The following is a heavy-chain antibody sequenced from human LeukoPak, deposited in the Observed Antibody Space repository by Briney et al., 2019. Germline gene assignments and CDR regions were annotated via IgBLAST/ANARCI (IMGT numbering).Heavy chain of an antibody. D-gene: IGHD1-26*01. CDR1: GYTFTGYY. CDR3: ARDMWEHAWGYFDY. CDR2: INPNSGGT. V-gene: IGHV1-2*02. Sequence: GASVKVSCKASGYTFTGYYMHWVRQAPGQGLEWMGWINPNSGGTNYAQKFQGRVTMTRDTSISTAYMELSSLRSEDTAVYYCARDMWEHAWGYFDYWGQGTLVTVSS. J-gene: IGHJ4*02.